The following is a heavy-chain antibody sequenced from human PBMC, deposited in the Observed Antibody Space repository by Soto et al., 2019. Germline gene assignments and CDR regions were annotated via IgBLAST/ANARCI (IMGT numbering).Heavy chain of an antibody. D-gene: IGHD6-6*01. CDR1: GYTFTSYA. V-gene: IGHV1-3*01. J-gene: IGHJ5*02. CDR3: ASIAARARLTWFDP. Sequence: ASVKVSCPASGYTFTSYAMHWVRQAPGQGLEWMGWINAGNGNTKYSQKFQGRVTITRDTSASTAYMELSSLRSEDTAVYYCASIAARARLTWFDPCGQGTLVTVSS. CDR2: INAGNGNT.